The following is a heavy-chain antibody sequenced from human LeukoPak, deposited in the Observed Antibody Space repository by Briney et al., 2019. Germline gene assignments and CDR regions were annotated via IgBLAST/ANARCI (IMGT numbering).Heavy chain of an antibody. CDR3: ARGSSSSGYYYYMDV. CDR2: IYTSGST. J-gene: IGHJ6*03. CDR1: GGSISSGSYY. D-gene: IGHD6-6*01. V-gene: IGHV4-61*02. Sequence: SETLSLTCTVSGGSISSGSYYWSWIRQPAGKGLEWIGRIYTSGSTNYNPSLKSRDTISVDTSKNQFSLKLSSVTAADTAVYYCARGSSSSGYYYYMDVWGKGTTVTVSS.